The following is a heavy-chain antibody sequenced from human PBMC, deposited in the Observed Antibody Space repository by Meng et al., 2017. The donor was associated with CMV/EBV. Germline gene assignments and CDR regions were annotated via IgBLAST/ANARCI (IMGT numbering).Heavy chain of an antibody. CDR3: AHGRYSSGWYYFDY. CDR1: GFSLSTSGGG. CDR2: IYWNDDK. Sequence: SGPTLVKPPQTFTLTCTFSGFSLSTSGGGVGWIRQPPGKALEWLALIYWNDDKRYSPSLKSRLTITKDTSKNQVVLTMTNMDPVNTATYYCAHGRYSSGWYYFDYWGQGTLVTVSS. J-gene: IGHJ4*02. V-gene: IGHV2-5*01. D-gene: IGHD6-13*01.